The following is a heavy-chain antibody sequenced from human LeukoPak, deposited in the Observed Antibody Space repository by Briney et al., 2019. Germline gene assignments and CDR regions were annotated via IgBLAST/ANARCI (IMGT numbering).Heavy chain of an antibody. CDR3: AKFLGVSVWYGISGP. CDR1: GFTFSNFA. CDR2: ITNSGGTT. V-gene: IGHV3-23*01. Sequence: GESLRLSCAASGFTFSNFAMSWVRQPPGKGLEWVSGITNSGGTTYYADSVKGRFTISRDNSMNTLYLQMNSLRAEDTAVYYCAKFLGVSVWYGISGPWGQGTLVTVSS. J-gene: IGHJ5*02. D-gene: IGHD3-10*01.